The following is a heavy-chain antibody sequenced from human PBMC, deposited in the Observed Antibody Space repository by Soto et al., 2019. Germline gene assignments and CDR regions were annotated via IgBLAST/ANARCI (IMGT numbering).Heavy chain of an antibody. CDR3: ARDEELELQPHRFDP. Sequence: ASVKVSCKASGGTFSSYTISWVRQAPGQGLEWMGRIIPILGIANYAQKFQGRVTITADKSTSTAYMELSSLRSEDTAVYYCARDEELELQPHRFDPWGQGTLVTVSS. D-gene: IGHD1-7*01. V-gene: IGHV1-69*04. J-gene: IGHJ5*02. CDR2: IIPILGIA. CDR1: GGTFSSYT.